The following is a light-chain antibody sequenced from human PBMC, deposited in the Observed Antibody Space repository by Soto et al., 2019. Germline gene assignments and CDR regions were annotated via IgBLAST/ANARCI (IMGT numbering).Light chain of an antibody. J-gene: IGLJ2*01. CDR3: GAHHGSGSNFVVV. CDR1: SGYSNYK. CDR2: VGTGGIVG. V-gene: IGLV9-49*01. Sequence: QPVLTQPPSASASLGASVTLTCTLSSGYSNYKVDWYQQRPGKGPRFVMRVGTGGIVGSKGDGIPDRFSVLGSGLNRYLTIKNIQEEDESDYHCGAHHGSGSNFVVVFGGGTKLTVL.